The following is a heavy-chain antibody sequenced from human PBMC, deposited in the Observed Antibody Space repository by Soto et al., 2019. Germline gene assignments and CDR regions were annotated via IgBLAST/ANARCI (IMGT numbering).Heavy chain of an antibody. CDR2: IYDSGST. Sequence: SETLSLTCTVSGGSISSSYWSWIRQPPGKGLEWIGYIYDSGSTYYNSSLKSRVTMSVDTSKNQFSLYLQMNSLRTEDTALYYCAKAEMIVDLNPPIDYWGQGTLVTVSS. J-gene: IGHJ4*02. CDR3: AKAEMIVDLNPPIDY. V-gene: IGHV4-59*01. D-gene: IGHD3-22*01. CDR1: GGSISSSY.